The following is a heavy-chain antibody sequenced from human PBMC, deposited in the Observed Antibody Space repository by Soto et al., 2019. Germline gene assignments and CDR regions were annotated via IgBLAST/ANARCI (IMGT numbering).Heavy chain of an antibody. CDR2: IYYTGST. V-gene: IGHV4-59*01. J-gene: IGHJ4*02. CDR1: GGSISSYY. Sequence: SETLSLTCTVSGGSISSYYWSWIRQPPGKGLEWIGYIYYTGSTNYNPSLKSRVTISVDTSKNQFSLNLSSVTAADTAVYYCARANWYSEYWGQGTLVTVSS. CDR3: ARANWYSEY. D-gene: IGHD7-27*01.